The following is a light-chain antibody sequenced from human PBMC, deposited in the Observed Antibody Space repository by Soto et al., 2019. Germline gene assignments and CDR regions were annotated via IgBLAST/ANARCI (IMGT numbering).Light chain of an antibody. J-gene: IGKJ1*01. V-gene: IGKV1-5*01. CDR3: QQYNSHWK. CDR2: DAS. Sequence: DIQMTQSPSTLSASVVDRVIITSRSSQSISRWLAWYQQKPGKAPNLLIYDASSLQSGVPSRFSGIGSGTEFTLTISSLQPDDFATYYCQQYNSHWKFGQGTKVDIK. CDR1: QSISRW.